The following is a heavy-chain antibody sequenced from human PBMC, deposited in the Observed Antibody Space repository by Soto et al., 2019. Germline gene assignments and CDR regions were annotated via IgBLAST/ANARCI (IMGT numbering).Heavy chain of an antibody. J-gene: IGHJ4*02. V-gene: IGHV3-23*01. CDR2: ISGTGRST. CDR3: AKDLKSAVTPTSAFDY. D-gene: IGHD4-17*01. Sequence: EVQLLESGGGLVQPGGSLRLSCAASGFTFSSYAMSWVRQAPGKGLKWVSAISGTGRSTYYADSVKGRFTISRDNSKNTLYLQMNSLRAEDTAVYYCAKDLKSAVTPTSAFDYWGQGTLVTVSS. CDR1: GFTFSSYA.